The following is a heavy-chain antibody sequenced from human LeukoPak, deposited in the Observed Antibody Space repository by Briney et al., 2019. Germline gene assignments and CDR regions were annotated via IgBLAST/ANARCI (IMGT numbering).Heavy chain of an antibody. CDR1: GFTFSSYA. V-gene: IGHV3-30-3*01. J-gene: IGHJ3*02. CDR3: ARGYSRAAFDI. CDR2: ISYDGSNK. Sequence: GGSLRLYCAASGFTFSSYAMHWVRQAPGKGLEWVAVISYDGSNKYYADSVKGRFTISRDNGKNSLLLQMNSLRAEDTALYYCARGYSRAAFDIWGQGTVVAVSS. D-gene: IGHD2-15*01.